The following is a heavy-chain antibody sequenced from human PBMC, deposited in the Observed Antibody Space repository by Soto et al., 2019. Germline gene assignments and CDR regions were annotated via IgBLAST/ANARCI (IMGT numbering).Heavy chain of an antibody. V-gene: IGHV5-10-1*01. CDR2: IDPSDSYT. D-gene: IGHD2-2*01. CDR1: GYSFTSYW. J-gene: IGHJ6*02. CDR3: ARHGIVVVTAAHYYGMDV. Sequence: GESLKISCKGSGYSFTSYWISWVRQMPGKGLEWMGRIDPSDSYTNYSPSFQGHVTISADKSISTAYLQWSSLKASDTAMYYCARHGIVVVTAAHYYGMDVWGQGTTVTVSS.